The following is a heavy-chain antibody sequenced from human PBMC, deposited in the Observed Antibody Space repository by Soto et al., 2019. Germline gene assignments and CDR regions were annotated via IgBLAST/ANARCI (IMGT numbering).Heavy chain of an antibody. D-gene: IGHD5-12*01. Sequence: XETLSLTCTVSGGSISSSSYYWGWIRQPPGKGLEWIGSIYYSGSTYYNPSLKGRVTISVDTSKNQFSLKLSSVTAADTAAYYCARPSRDRDGYNYAFDSWGQGTLVTVSS. V-gene: IGHV4-39*01. CDR1: GGSISSSSYY. J-gene: IGHJ4*02. CDR3: ARPSRDRDGYNYAFDS. CDR2: IYYSGST.